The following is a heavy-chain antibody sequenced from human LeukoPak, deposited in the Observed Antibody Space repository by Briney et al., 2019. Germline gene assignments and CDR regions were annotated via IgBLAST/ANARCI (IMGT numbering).Heavy chain of an antibody. CDR2: IYYTGST. V-gene: IGHV4-59*01. Sequence: SETLSLTCTVTGGSISSYYWSWIRQPPGKGLEWIGYIYYTGSTNYNPSLKSRATISVDTSKNQFSLKLSSVTAADTAVYYCARQQLSQLYYFHNWGQGTLVTVSS. D-gene: IGHD6-13*01. J-gene: IGHJ4*02. CDR1: GGSISSYY. CDR3: ARQQLSQLYYFHN.